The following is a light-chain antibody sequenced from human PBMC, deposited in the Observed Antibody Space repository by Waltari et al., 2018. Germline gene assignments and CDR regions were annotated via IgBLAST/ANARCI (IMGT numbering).Light chain of an antibody. V-gene: IGKV3-15*01. J-gene: IGKJ3*01. CDR1: QSVSRN. Sequence: EIVMTQSPATLSVSPGERATLSCRASQSVSRNLAWYQQKPGQAPRRLIYGASTRATGIPARFSGSGSGTEFTLTISSLQSEDFAVYYCQQYNNWPPFTFGPGTKVDIK. CDR2: GAS. CDR3: QQYNNWPPFT.